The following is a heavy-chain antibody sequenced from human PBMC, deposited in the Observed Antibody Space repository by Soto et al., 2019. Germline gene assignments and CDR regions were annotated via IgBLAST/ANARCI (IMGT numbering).Heavy chain of an antibody. V-gene: IGHV1-18*01. J-gene: IGHJ5*02. CDR3: ARRFLEWLFEGNWFDP. CDR2: ISAYNGNT. D-gene: IGHD3-3*01. Sequence: GASVKLSCKACGYTFTSYGISCVRQAPGQGLEWMGWISAYNGNTNYAQKLQGRVTMTTDTSTSTAYMELRSLRSDDTAVYYCARRFLEWLFEGNWFDPWGQGTLVTVSS. CDR1: GYTFTSYG.